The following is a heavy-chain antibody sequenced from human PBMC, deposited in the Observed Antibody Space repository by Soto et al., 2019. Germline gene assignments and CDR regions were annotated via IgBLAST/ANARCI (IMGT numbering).Heavy chain of an antibody. Sequence: ASLKVACKASGYTFTGHYMHWVRQDPGQGLEWMGWINPNSGGTNYAQKFQGWVTMTRDTSISTAYMELSRLRSDDTAVYYCARARYSSSWYYFDYWGQGTLFTVS. CDR3: ARARYSSSWYYFDY. CDR2: INPNSGGT. J-gene: IGHJ4*02. D-gene: IGHD6-13*01. V-gene: IGHV1-2*04. CDR1: GYTFTGHY.